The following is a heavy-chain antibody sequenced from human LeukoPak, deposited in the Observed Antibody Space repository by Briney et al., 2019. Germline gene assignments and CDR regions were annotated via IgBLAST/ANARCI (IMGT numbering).Heavy chain of an antibody. J-gene: IGHJ5*02. D-gene: IGHD2-2*01. CDR2: IYTSGST. Sequence: SETLSLTCTVSGGSISSYYWSWIRQPAGKGLEWIGRIYTSGSTNYNPSLKSRVTMSVDTSKNRFSLKLSSVTAADTAVYYCARGGSRYQLLNWFDPWGQGTLVTVSS. CDR3: ARGGSRYQLLNWFDP. CDR1: GGSISSYY. V-gene: IGHV4-4*07.